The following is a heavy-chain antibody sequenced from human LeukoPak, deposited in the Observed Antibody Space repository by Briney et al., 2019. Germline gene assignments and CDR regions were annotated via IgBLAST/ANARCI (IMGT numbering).Heavy chain of an antibody. Sequence: GGSLRLYCAASGFTVSSNYMSWVRQAPGKGLEWVSVIYSGGSTYYADSVKGRFTISRDNSKNTLYLQINSLRAEDTAVYYCARGSPVVVGDYYYYMDVWGKGTTVTVSS. CDR3: ARGSPVVVGDYYYYMDV. V-gene: IGHV3-53*01. CDR1: GFTVSSNY. J-gene: IGHJ6*03. CDR2: IYSGGST. D-gene: IGHD3-22*01.